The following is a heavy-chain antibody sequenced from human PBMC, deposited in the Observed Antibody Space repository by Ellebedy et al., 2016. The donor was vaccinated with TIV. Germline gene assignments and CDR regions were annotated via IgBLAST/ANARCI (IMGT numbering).Heavy chain of an antibody. V-gene: IGHV1-69*13. J-gene: IGHJ6*02. Sequence: SVKVSCXASGGTFSSYAISWVRQAPGQGLEWMGGIIPIFGTANYAQKFQGRVTITADESTSTAYMELSSLRSEDTAVYYCASLRHSGSYYPLYYYYGMDVWGQGTTVTASS. CDR1: GGTFSSYA. D-gene: IGHD3-10*01. CDR2: IIPIFGTA. CDR3: ASLRHSGSYYPLYYYYGMDV.